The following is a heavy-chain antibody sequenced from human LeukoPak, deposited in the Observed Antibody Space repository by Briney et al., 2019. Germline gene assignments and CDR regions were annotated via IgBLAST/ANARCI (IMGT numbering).Heavy chain of an antibody. D-gene: IGHD3-9*01. CDR3: AEDDGLRYFDWLSYFDY. CDR2: ISYDGSNK. CDR1: GFTFSSYW. Sequence: GGSLRLSCAASGFTFSSYWMSWVRQAPGKGLEWVAVISYDGSNKYYADSVKGRFTISRDNSKNTLCLQMNSLRAEDTAVYYCAEDDGLRYFDWLSYFDYWGQGTLVTVSS. V-gene: IGHV3-30*18. J-gene: IGHJ4*02.